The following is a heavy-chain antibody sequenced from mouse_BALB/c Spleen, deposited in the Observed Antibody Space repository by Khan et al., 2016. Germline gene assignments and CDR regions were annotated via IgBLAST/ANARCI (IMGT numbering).Heavy chain of an antibody. Sequence: QVQLQQPGAELVKPGTSVKLSCKASGYNFTSYWINWVKLRPGQGLEWIGDIYPGSGSTNYNEKFTSKATLTVDTSSSTAYMQLSSLASEDSALYYCARAALSYGSSYWYFDVWGAGTTVTVSS. CDR1: GYNFTSYW. CDR2: IYPGSGST. J-gene: IGHJ1*01. CDR3: ARAALSYGSSYWYFDV. V-gene: IGHV1-55*01. D-gene: IGHD1-1*01.